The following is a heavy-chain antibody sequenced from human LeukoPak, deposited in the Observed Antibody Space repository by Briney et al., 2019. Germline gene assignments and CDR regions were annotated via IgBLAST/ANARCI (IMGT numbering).Heavy chain of an antibody. J-gene: IGHJ4*02. CDR1: GFTFTSSA. V-gene: IGHV1-58*01. Sequence: SVKVSCKASGFTFTSSAVQWVRQARGQRLEWIGWIVVGSGNTNYAQKFQERVTITRDMSTSTAYMELSSLRSEDTAVYYCAAASRITIFGVVITYFDYWGQGTLVTVSS. D-gene: IGHD3-3*01. CDR3: AAASRITIFGVVITYFDY. CDR2: IVVGSGNT.